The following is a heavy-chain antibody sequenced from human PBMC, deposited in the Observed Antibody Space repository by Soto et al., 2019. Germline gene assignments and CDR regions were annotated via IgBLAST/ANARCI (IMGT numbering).Heavy chain of an antibody. CDR2: IYYSGST. CDR1: GGFVSSGSYY. Sequence: QVQLQESGPGLVKPSETLSLTCTVSGGFVSSGSYYWSWIRQPPGKGLEWIGYIYYSGSTNYNPSLKSRVTISVDTSKNQFSLKLSSVTAADTAVYYCARDGRYYDSSGYSDYYYYGMDVWGQGTTVTVSS. V-gene: IGHV4-61*01. J-gene: IGHJ6*02. D-gene: IGHD3-22*01. CDR3: ARDGRYYDSSGYSDYYYYGMDV.